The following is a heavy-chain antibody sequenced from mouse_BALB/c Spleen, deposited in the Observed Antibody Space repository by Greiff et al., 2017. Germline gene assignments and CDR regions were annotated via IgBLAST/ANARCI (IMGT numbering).Heavy chain of an antibody. J-gene: IGHJ3*01. V-gene: IGHV7-3*02. CDR2: IRNKANGYTT. CDR1: GFTFTDYY. Sequence: DVKLVESGGGLVQPGGSLRLSCATSGFTFTDYYMSWVRQPPGKALEWLGFIRNKANGYTTEYSASVKGRFTISRDNSQSILYLQMNTLRAEDSATYYCARDEGATMITTGFAYWGQGTLVTVSA. D-gene: IGHD2-4*01. CDR3: ARDEGATMITTGFAY.